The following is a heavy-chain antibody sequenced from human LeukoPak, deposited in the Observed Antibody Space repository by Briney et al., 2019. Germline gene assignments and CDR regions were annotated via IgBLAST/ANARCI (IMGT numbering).Heavy chain of an antibody. D-gene: IGHD2-21*02. CDR1: GFTFSDYY. V-gene: IGHV3-11*04. CDR3: AKDGSTYCGGDCYSGFDY. Sequence: GGSLRLSCAASGFTFSDYYMNWVRQAPGKGLEWVSYISSSGSTIYYADSVKGRFTISRDNSKNTLYLQMNSLRAEDTAVYYCAKDGSTYCGGDCYSGFDYWGQGTLVTVSS. J-gene: IGHJ4*02. CDR2: ISSSGSTI.